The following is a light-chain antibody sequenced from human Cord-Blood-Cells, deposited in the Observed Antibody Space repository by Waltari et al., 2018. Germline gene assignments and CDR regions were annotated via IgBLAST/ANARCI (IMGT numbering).Light chain of an antibody. CDR1: SSDVVSYNL. V-gene: IGLV2-23*01. Sequence: SALTQPPSVSGSPGQSLTLSCTGTSSDVVSYNLFSWYQQHPGTAPILMIYEGSKRPTAVSDRFSGSKSGNTAALTVSGRQGEDEADYDCCSYAGSSTWVYGGGTKLTVL. J-gene: IGLJ3*02. CDR3: CSYAGSSTWV. CDR2: EGS.